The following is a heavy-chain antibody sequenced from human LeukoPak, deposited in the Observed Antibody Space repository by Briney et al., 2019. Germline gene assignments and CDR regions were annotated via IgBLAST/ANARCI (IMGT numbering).Heavy chain of an antibody. D-gene: IGHD5-24*01. CDR2: ISGSGGST. J-gene: IGHJ4*02. CDR3: AKDRGVGEMATIFDY. V-gene: IGHV3-23*01. CDR1: GFTFSSYA. Sequence: PGGSLRLSCAASGFTFSSYAMSWVRQAPGKGLEWDSAISGSGGSTYYADSVKGRFTISRDNSKNTLYLQMNSLRAEDTAVYYCAKDRGVGEMATIFDYWGQGTLVTVSS.